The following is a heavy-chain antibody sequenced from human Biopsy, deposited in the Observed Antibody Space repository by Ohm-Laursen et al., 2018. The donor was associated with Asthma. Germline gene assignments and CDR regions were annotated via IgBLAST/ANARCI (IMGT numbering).Heavy chain of an antibody. D-gene: IGHD6-19*01. CDR2: IMIVFGTT. J-gene: IGHJ6*02. Sequence: GASVKASCKAPGGTFSNFAISWGRQAPGQGLEWLGGIMIVFGTTNYAQKFQGRVTITADESTSTAYMEVTSLRSEDTAIYYCARCQVGYSSGWSLLLKKIYYSGMDVWGQGTAVTVSS. CDR1: GGTFSNFA. V-gene: IGHV1-69*13. CDR3: ARCQVGYSSGWSLLLKKIYYSGMDV.